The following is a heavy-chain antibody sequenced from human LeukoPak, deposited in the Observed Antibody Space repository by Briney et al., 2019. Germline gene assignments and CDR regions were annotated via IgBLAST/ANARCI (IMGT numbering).Heavy chain of an antibody. CDR3: ASHLYSSGYYYGMDV. CDR1: GFTFSDYY. J-gene: IGHJ6*02. D-gene: IGHD6-19*01. Sequence: GGSLRLSCAASGFTFSDYYMSWIRQAPGKGLEWVSYISSSGSTIYYADSLKGRFAISRENAKKSLYLQMNSMRAEDTAVYYCASHLYSSGYYYGMDVWGQGTTVTVSS. V-gene: IGHV3-11*01. CDR2: ISSSGSTI.